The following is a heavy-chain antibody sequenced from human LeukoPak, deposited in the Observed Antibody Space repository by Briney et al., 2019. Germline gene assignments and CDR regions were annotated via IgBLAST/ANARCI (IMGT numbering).Heavy chain of an antibody. V-gene: IGHV1-18*01. D-gene: IGHD6-13*01. CDR1: GYTFTSYD. CDR2: ISAYNGNT. Sequence: VASVKVSCKASGYTFTSYDINWVRQATGQGLEWMGWISAYNGNTNYAQKLQGRVTMTTDTSTSTAYMELRSLRSDDTAVYYCARSFGYSSSWVFRHWGQGTLVTVTS. J-gene: IGHJ1*01. CDR3: ARSFGYSSSWVFRH.